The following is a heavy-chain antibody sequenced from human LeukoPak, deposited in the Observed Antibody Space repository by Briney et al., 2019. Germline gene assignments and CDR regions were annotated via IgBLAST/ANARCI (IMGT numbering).Heavy chain of an antibody. CDR3: AREHFYGDYTVGAFDI. CDR1: GGSTSSSSYY. J-gene: IGHJ3*02. D-gene: IGHD4-17*01. Sequence: PSETLSLTCTVSGGSTSSSSYYWGWIRQPPGKGLEWIGSIYYSGSTYYNPSLKSRVTISVDTSKNQFSLKLSSVTAADTAVYYCAREHFYGDYTVGAFDIWGQGTMVTVSS. CDR2: IYYSGST. V-gene: IGHV4-39*02.